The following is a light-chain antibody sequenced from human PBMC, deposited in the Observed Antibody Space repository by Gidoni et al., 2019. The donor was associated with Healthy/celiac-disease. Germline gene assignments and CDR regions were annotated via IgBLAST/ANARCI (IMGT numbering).Light chain of an antibody. J-gene: IGLJ2*01. Sequence: SYELTQPPSVSVSPGQTARIPCSGDALPKQYAYWYQPKPGQAPVLAIYKDSERPPGIPERFSGSSSGTTVTLTISGVQAEDEADYYCQSADSSGTYPYVVFGGGTKLTVL. CDR3: QSADSSGTYPYVV. V-gene: IGLV3-25*03. CDR2: KDS. CDR1: ALPKQY.